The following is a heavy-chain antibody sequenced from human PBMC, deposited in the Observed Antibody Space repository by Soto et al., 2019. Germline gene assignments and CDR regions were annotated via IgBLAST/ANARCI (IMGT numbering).Heavy chain of an antibody. CDR1: GGSINSYY. Sequence: QVQLQESGPGLVKPSETLSLTCTVSGGSINSYYWSWIRQPPGKGLEWIGYIYYSGSTNYNPSLKSRITISADTSKNQFSLKLSSVTAADTAVYYGARHISSGTNMAASRSFDPWGQGTLVTVSS. D-gene: IGHD1-7*01. V-gene: IGHV4-59*08. J-gene: IGHJ5*02. CDR3: ARHISSGTNMAASRSFDP. CDR2: IYYSGST.